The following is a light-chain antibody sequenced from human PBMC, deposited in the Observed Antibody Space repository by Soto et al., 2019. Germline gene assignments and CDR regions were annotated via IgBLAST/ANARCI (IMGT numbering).Light chain of an antibody. CDR1: QSISSW. CDR3: QQYNSYSVT. J-gene: IGKJ1*01. CDR2: DAF. Sequence: DIQMTQSPSTLSASVGDRVTITCRASQSISSWLAWYQQKPEKTPKLLIYDAFSLASGVPSRFSGSGSGTEFTVTISSLQPDDSAYYYCQQYNSYSVTFGQGTKVDIK. V-gene: IGKV1-5*01.